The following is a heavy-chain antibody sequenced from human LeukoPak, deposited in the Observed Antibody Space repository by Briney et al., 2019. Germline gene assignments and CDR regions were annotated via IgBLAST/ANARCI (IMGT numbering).Heavy chain of an antibody. CDR3: AREDHSKYEY. Sequence: GGSLRLSCAASGFTFSSYWMSWVRQAPGKGLEWVANIKQDGSVKYYVDSVKGRFTISKDNAKNSLYLQMNNLRSEDTGVYYCAREDHSKYEYWGQGTLVTVSS. CDR1: GFTFSSYW. D-gene: IGHD4-11*01. V-gene: IGHV3-7*01. CDR2: IKQDGSVK. J-gene: IGHJ4*02.